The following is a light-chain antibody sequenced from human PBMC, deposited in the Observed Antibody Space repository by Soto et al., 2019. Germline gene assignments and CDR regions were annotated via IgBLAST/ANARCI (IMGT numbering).Light chain of an antibody. CDR1: QSVSSN. V-gene: IGKV3-15*01. CDR3: QQYNDWPWT. Sequence: EIVMTQSPATLSLSPGERATLSCRASQSVSSNLAWYQQKPGLAPRLLFYAASIRATGIPARFSGSGSGTEFTLTISSLQSEDFAVYYCQQYNDWPWTLGQGTKVDIK. CDR2: AAS. J-gene: IGKJ1*01.